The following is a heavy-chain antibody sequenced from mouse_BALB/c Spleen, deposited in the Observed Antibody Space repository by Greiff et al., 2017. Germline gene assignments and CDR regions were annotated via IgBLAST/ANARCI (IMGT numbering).Heavy chain of an antibody. V-gene: IGHV5-17*02. J-gene: IGHJ3*01. D-gene: IGHD2-1*01. Sequence: EVKVVESGGGLVQPGGSRKLSCAASGFTFSSFGMHWVRQAPEKGLEWVAYISSGSSTIYYADTVKGRFTISRDNPKNTLFLQMTSLRSEDTAMYYCARGDYGNYPAWFAYWGQGTLVTVSA. CDR3: ARGDYGNYPAWFAY. CDR2: ISSGSSTI. CDR1: GFTFSSFG.